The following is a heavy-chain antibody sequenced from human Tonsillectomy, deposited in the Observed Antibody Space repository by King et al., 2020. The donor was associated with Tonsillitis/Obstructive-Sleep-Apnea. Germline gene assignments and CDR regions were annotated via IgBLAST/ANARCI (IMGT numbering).Heavy chain of an antibody. CDR2: INGDGGST. CDR3: ARGNLGD. V-gene: IGHV3-43*02. CDR1: GFTFEDYG. D-gene: IGHD3-16*01. J-gene: IGHJ4*02. Sequence: VQLVESGGGVVQPGGSLRLSCAASGFTFEDYGMHWVRQAPGKGLEWVSLINGDGGSTYYADSVKGRFTISRDNSKNSLYLQMNSLRTDDTAFYYCARGNLGDWGQGTLVTVSS.